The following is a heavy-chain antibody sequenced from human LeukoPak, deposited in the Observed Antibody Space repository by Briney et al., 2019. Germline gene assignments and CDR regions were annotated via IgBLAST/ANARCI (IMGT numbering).Heavy chain of an antibody. CDR1: GYSISSVYY. Sequence: SETLSLTCTVSGYSISSVYYWGWIRQPPGKGLEWIGSIYHSGSTYYSPSLKSRVTISVDTSKNHFSLRLTSVTAADTAVYYCARVPEVTGPHYYYMDVWGKGTTVTVSS. CDR3: ARVPEVTGPHYYYMDV. D-gene: IGHD2-21*02. V-gene: IGHV4-38-2*02. J-gene: IGHJ6*03. CDR2: IYHSGST.